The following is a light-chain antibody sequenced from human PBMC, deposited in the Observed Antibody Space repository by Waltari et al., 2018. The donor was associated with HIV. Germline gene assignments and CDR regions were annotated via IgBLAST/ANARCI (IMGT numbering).Light chain of an antibody. Sequence: EIVMTQSPATLSVSPGERVTLSCRASQSVGSNLAWYQQKPGQAPRLLISDASIRATGIPARFSGGGSGTEFTLTISGLQSGDVALYYCQQYESWITFGQGTRLDIK. V-gene: IGKV3-15*01. CDR3: QQYESWIT. CDR2: DAS. J-gene: IGKJ5*01. CDR1: QSVGSN.